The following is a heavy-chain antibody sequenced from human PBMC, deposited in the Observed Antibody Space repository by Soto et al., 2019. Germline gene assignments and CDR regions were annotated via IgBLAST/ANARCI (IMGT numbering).Heavy chain of an antibody. D-gene: IGHD2-21*01. CDR3: ARERGDSHWIDP. V-gene: IGHV4-61*01. J-gene: IGHJ5*02. CDR1: GGSVSSESYY. CDR2: VENSGST. Sequence: SETLSLTCIVSGGSVSSESYYWSWIRQTPGKGLEWIGNVENSGSTKYNPSLKSRVTISVDTSKNQFSLKLSSVTGADTAVYYCARERGDSHWIDPWGQGTLVTVSS.